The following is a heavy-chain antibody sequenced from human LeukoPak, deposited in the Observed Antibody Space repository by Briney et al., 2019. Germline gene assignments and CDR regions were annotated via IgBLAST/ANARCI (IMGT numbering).Heavy chain of an antibody. CDR3: ARASDGSGSRPNDY. J-gene: IGHJ4*02. CDR1: GYTFTSYG. CDR2: ISAYNGNT. V-gene: IGHV1-18*01. D-gene: IGHD3-10*01. Sequence: ASVKVSCKASGYTFTSYGISWVRQAPGQGLEWMGWISAYNGNTNYAQKFQGRVTMTEDTSTDTAYMELRSLRSDDTAVYYCARASDGSGSRPNDYWGQGTLVTVSS.